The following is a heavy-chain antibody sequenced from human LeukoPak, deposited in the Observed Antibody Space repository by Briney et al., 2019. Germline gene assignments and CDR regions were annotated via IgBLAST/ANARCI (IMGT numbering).Heavy chain of an antibody. CDR2: IYPGDSDT. CDR3: ARHGCTSSNWFDP. J-gene: IGHJ5*02. V-gene: IGHV5-51*01. Sequence: GESLKISGKGSGYSFTSYWIGWVRQMPGKGLEWMGVIYPGDSDTRYSPSFQGQVTISADKSISTAYLQWSSLKASDTAMYYCARHGCTSSNWFDPWGQGTLVTVSS. CDR1: GYSFTSYW. D-gene: IGHD2-2*01.